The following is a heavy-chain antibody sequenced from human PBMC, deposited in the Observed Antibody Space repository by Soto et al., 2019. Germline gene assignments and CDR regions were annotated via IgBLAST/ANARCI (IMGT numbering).Heavy chain of an antibody. CDR1: GGSISSYY. Sequence: QVQLQESGPGLVKPSETLSLTCTVSGGSISSYYWSWIRQPPGKGLEWIGYIYYSGSTNYNPSLKRRVTISVDTYKNQFSLKLSSVTAADTAVYYCARLYYYYYMDVWGKGTTVTVSS. CDR2: IYYSGST. J-gene: IGHJ6*03. CDR3: ARLYYYYYMDV. V-gene: IGHV4-59*01.